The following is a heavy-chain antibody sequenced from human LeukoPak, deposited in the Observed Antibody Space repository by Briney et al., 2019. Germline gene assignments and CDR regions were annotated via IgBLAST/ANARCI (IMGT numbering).Heavy chain of an antibody. CDR2: INPSGGST. V-gene: IGHV1-46*01. J-gene: IGHJ5*02. CDR3: ARDNSVEDTAWWFDP. D-gene: IGHD4-23*01. CDR1: GYTFTGYY. Sequence: ASVKVSCKASGYTFTGYYIHWVRQAPGQGLEGMGIINPSGGSTSYAQKFQGRVTMTRDMSTSTDYMELSSLRSEDTAVYYCARDNSVEDTAWWFDPWGQGTLVTVSS.